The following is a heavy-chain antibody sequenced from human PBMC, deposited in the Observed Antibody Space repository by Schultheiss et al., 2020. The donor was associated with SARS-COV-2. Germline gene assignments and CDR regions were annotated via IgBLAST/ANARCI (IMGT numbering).Heavy chain of an antibody. CDR3: ARDGTTTVTYFDY. V-gene: IGHV3-73*01. Sequence: GGSLRLSCAASGFTFSSSAMSWVRQAPGKGLEWVGRIRSKANSYATAYAASVKGRFTISRDDSKNTLYLQMNSLRAEDTAVYYCARDGTTTVTYFDYWGQGTLVTVSS. D-gene: IGHD4-17*01. J-gene: IGHJ4*02. CDR1: GFTFSSSA. CDR2: IRSKANSYAT.